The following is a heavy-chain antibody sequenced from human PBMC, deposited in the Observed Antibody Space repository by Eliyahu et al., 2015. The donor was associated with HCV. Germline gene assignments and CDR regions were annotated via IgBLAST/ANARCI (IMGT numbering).Heavy chain of an antibody. CDR3: VKEHDSGWPNFDS. V-gene: IGHV3-43*01. Sequence: EVQLVQSGGVVVQPGGSXGLSXAALWLSXFMVLPCXGSVNVRGRVXEXVSLIRRDAVFTYYADSVKGRFTVSRDNSKNSLFLQMHSLQTEDTAFYYCVKEHDSGWPNFDSWGQGTLVTVSS. D-gene: IGHD6-19*01. CDR2: IRRDAVFT. CDR1: LSXFMVLP. J-gene: IGHJ4*02.